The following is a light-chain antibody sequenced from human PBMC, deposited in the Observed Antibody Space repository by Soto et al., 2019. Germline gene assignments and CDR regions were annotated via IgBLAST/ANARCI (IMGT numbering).Light chain of an antibody. J-gene: IGKJ4*01. CDR1: QSIGHS. Sequence: DIELTQSPSTLSSSLGERATITCRASQSIGHSVAWYQQKPGQTPRLLIYDTSTRDTGVPDRVSGSRAGTKVTLTINRLQSEDFAVYYGQRYNNWPLTFGGGTKVDI. CDR3: QRYNNWPLT. CDR2: DTS. V-gene: IGKV3-15*01.